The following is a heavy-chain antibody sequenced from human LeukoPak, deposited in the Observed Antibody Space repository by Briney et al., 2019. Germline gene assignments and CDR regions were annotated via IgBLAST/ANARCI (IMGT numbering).Heavy chain of an antibody. D-gene: IGHD6-13*01. CDR3: TRGTSWFFTN. Sequence: SQTLSLTCDVSGFSITSGTSYWSWIRQSAGKGLEWIGRLSSGGGTTDNPSLQNRVTISRDTSQNQFFLTLTSVTAADTALYYCTRGTSWFFTNWGQGILVTVSS. CDR2: LSSGGGT. CDR1: GFSITSGTSY. J-gene: IGHJ1*01. V-gene: IGHV4-61*02.